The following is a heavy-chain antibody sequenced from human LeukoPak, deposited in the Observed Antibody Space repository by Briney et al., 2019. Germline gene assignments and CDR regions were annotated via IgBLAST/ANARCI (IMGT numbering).Heavy chain of an antibody. CDR3: AKIARFGARYFDY. Sequence: GGSLRLSCAASGFTFSSYGMHWVRQAPGKGLEWVAFIRYDGSNKYYADSVKGRFTISRDNSKNTLYLQMNSLRAEDTAVYYCAKIARFGARYFDYWGQGTLVTVSS. CDR1: GFTFSSYG. V-gene: IGHV3-30*02. J-gene: IGHJ4*02. CDR2: IRYDGSNK. D-gene: IGHD1-26*01.